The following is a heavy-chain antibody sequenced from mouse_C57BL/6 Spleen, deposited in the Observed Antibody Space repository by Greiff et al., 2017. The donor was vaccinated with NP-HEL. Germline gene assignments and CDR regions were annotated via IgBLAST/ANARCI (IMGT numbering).Heavy chain of an antibody. Sequence: EVKLMESGGGLVQPKGSLKLSCAASGFSFNTYAMNWVRQAPGKGLEWVARIRSKSNNYATYYADSVKDRFTISRDDSESMLYLQMNNLKTEDTAMYYCVRERAYYSDYFDYWGQGTTLTVSS. CDR3: VRERAYYSDYFDY. V-gene: IGHV10-1*01. D-gene: IGHD2-12*01. CDR1: GFSFNTYA. J-gene: IGHJ2*01. CDR2: IRSKSNNYAT.